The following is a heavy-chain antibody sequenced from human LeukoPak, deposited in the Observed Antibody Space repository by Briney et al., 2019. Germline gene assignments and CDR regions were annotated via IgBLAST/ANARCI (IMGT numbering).Heavy chain of an antibody. CDR2: ISGSGGST. Sequence: GGSLRLSWAASGFIFSSYAMSWVRQAPGKGLEWVSTISGSGGSTYYADSVKGRFTISRDNSKNTVYLQMNSLRAEDTAVYYCAKDRSCISDLCHGDFDYWGQGTLVTVSS. J-gene: IGHJ4*02. D-gene: IGHD2-8*01. V-gene: IGHV3-23*01. CDR3: AKDRSCISDLCHGDFDY. CDR1: GFIFSSYA.